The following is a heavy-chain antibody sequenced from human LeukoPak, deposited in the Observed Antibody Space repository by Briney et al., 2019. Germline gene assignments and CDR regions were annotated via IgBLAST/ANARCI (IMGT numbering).Heavy chain of an antibody. J-gene: IGHJ4*02. CDR1: GFTFNKYG. D-gene: IGHD3-10*01. CDR2: IRYDGSNK. V-gene: IGHV3-30*02. Sequence: PGGSLRLSCAASGFTFNKYGMHWVRQAPGKGLEWVAFIRYDGSNKYYADSVKGRFTISRDNSKNTLYLQMNTLRAEDTALYYCAKDHKWWREYYSGSGTYRGLFDYWGQGALVTVSS. CDR3: AKDHKWWREYYSGSGTYRGLFDY.